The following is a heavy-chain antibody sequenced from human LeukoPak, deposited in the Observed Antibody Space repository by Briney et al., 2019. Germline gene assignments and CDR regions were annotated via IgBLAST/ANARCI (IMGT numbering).Heavy chain of an antibody. V-gene: IGHV4-38-2*01. CDR3: ARNLGYSTLDY. Sequence: SETLSLTCAVSGYSIISDYYWGWFRLPPGKGLEWVGGINHSGSTYYNLSLKSRVTISVDTSKNQFSLSVSSVTAADTAVYYCARNLGYSTLDYWGQGLLVTVSS. CDR1: GYSIISDYY. CDR2: INHSGST. D-gene: IGHD6-13*01. J-gene: IGHJ4*02.